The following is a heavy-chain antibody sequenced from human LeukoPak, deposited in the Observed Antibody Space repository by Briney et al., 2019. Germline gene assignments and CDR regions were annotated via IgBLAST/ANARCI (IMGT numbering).Heavy chain of an antibody. V-gene: IGHV3-66*01. CDR3: ARAPLTTVTTSDY. J-gene: IGHJ4*02. CDR2: IYSGNRT. D-gene: IGHD4-17*01. CDR1: GFTVSSNY. Sequence: GGSLRLSCAASGFTVSSNYMSWVRQAPGKGLEWVSVIYSGNRTYYADSVKGRFIISRDNFKNTVYLQMNSLRAEDTAVYYCARAPLTTVTTSDYWGQGTLVTVSS.